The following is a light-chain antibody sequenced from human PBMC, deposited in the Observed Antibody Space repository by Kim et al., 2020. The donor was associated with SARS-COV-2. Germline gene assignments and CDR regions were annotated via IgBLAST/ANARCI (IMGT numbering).Light chain of an antibody. Sequence: DIQMTQSPSAMSASVGDRVTITCRASQGISHYLAWFQQKPGKVPNRLIYAASSLQSGVPSRFSGSGSGTEFTLTISSLQPEDFATYYCLQHNSYPPTLGQGTKLEI. CDR2: AAS. V-gene: IGKV1-17*03. CDR3: LQHNSYPPT. J-gene: IGKJ2*01. CDR1: QGISHY.